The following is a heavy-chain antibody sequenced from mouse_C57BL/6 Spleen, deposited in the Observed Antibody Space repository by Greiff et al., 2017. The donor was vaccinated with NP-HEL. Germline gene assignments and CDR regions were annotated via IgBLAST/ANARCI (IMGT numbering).Heavy chain of an antibody. CDR1: GYTFTSYW. J-gene: IGHJ2*01. V-gene: IGHV1-59*01. CDR2: IDPSDSYT. Sequence: VQLQQPGAELVRPGTSVKLSCKASGYTFTSYWMHWVKPRPGQGLEWIGVIDPSDSYTNYNQKFKGKATLTVAPSSSTAYMQLSSLTSEDSAVYYCASPYWDYWGQGTTLTVSS. CDR3: ASPYWDY.